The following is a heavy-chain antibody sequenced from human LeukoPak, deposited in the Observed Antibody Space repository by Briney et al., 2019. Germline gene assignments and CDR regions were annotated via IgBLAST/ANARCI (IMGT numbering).Heavy chain of an antibody. D-gene: IGHD5-24*01. J-gene: IGHJ5*02. V-gene: IGHV6-1*01. CDR1: GDSVSSNSAA. Sequence: SQTLSLTCAISGDSVSSNSAAWNWLRPSPSRGLEWLGSTYYRSKWYNDYAVSVKSRITINPDTSKNQFSLQLNSVTPEDTAVYYCARDLGDGYNWFDPWGQGTLVTVSS. CDR3: ARDLGDGYNWFDP. CDR2: TYYRSKWYN.